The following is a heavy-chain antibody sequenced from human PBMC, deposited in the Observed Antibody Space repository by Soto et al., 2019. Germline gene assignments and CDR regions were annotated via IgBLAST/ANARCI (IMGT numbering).Heavy chain of an antibody. J-gene: IGHJ6*03. CDR1: GFTFSDYY. CDR3: ASGVAASHFYYYYMDV. D-gene: IGHD2-15*01. CDR2: ISGSGSTI. V-gene: IGHV3-11*01. Sequence: QVQLVESGGGLVKPGGSLRLSCAASGFTFSDYYMSWIRQAPGKGLEWVSYISGSGSTIYYADSVKGQFTISRDNAKNSLHLQMNRLRAEDTAVYYCASGVAASHFYYYYMDVWGKGTTVTVSS.